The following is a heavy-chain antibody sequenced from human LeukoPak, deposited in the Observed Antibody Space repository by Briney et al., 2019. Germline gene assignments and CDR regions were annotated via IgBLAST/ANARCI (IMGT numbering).Heavy chain of an antibody. Sequence: NTSETLSLTCTVSGGSISSYYWSWIRQPPGKGLEWIGYIYYRGSTNYNPSLKSRVTISVDTSKNQFSLKLSSVTAADTAVYYCARVADILTGHDYWGQGTLVTVSS. D-gene: IGHD3-9*01. CDR1: GGSISSYY. CDR3: ARVADILTGHDY. J-gene: IGHJ4*02. V-gene: IGHV4-59*12. CDR2: IYYRGST.